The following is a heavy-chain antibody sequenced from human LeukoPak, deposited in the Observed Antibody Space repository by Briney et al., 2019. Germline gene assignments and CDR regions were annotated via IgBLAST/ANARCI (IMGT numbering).Heavy chain of an antibody. D-gene: IGHD3-22*01. J-gene: IGHJ5*02. Sequence: SETLSLTCTVSGGSISSYYWSWIRQPPGKGLEWIGYIYYSGSTNHNPSLKSRVTISVDTSKNQFSLKLSSVTAADTAVYYCARLNYYDSSGYYYSGNWFDPWGQGTLVTVSS. V-gene: IGHV4-59*08. CDR3: ARLNYYDSSGYYYSGNWFDP. CDR1: GGSISSYY. CDR2: IYYSGST.